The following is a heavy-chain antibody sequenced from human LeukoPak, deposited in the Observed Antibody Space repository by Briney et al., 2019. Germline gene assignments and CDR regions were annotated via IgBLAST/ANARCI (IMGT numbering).Heavy chain of an antibody. J-gene: IGHJ4*02. CDR3: ARIRVRGYSYGSPRNLYFDY. CDR2: INYSGST. CDR1: GGSISSTFYY. V-gene: IGHV4-39*07. Sequence: PSETLSLTCTVSGGSISSTFYYWGWIRQPPGKGLEWIGSINYSGSTYYNPSLKSRVTISVDKSKNQFSLKLSSVTAADTAVYYCARIRVRGYSYGSPRNLYFDYWGQGTLVTVSS. D-gene: IGHD5-18*01.